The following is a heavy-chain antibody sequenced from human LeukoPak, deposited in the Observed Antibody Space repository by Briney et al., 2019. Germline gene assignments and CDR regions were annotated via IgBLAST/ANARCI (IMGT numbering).Heavy chain of an antibody. Sequence: GGSLRLSCAASGFTFSNYWMSWVRQAPGKRLQWVANIKEDGSEKYYVDSVKGRFTISRDNARNSLYLQMNSLRAEDTAVYYCASGRQLGYWGQGTLVTVSS. CDR3: ASGRQLGY. V-gene: IGHV3-7*01. CDR2: IKEDGSEK. D-gene: IGHD6-13*01. J-gene: IGHJ4*02. CDR1: GFTFSNYW.